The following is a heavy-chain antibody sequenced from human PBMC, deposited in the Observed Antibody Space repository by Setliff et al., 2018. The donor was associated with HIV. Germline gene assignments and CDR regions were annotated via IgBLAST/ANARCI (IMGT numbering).Heavy chain of an antibody. J-gene: IGHJ6*02. V-gene: IGHV4-34*10. Sequence: SETLSLTCAVYGGSFSSYYWSWIRQPPGKGLEWIGEIYQSGTTYYNSSLSSRVTMSLDTSKNQFYLKLNFVTAADTAVYYCEAATVGETGYYGIDVWGPGTTVTVSS. D-gene: IGHD1-26*01. CDR3: EAATVGETGYYGIDV. CDR1: GGSFSSYY. CDR2: IYQSGTT.